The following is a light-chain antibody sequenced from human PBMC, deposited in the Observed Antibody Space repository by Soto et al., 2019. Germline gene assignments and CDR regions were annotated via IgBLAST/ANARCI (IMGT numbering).Light chain of an antibody. CDR1: SSDVGGYNY. CDR2: EVS. CDR3: SSFAGSDQVV. V-gene: IGLV2-8*01. Sequence: QSALTQPPSASGSPGQSVAISCTGTSSDVGGYNYVSWYQQHPGKAPKLIIYEVSKRPSGVPDRFSGSKSGNTASLTVSGLHAEDEADYYCSSFAGSDQVVFGGGTQLTVL. J-gene: IGLJ7*01.